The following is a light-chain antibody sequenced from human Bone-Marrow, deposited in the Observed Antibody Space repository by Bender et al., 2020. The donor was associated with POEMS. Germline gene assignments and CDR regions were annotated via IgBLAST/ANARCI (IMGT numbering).Light chain of an antibody. CDR1: SSDL. V-gene: IGLV2-23*03. J-gene: IGLJ1*01. Sequence: QSALTQPASVSGSPGQSITISCTGTSSDLVSWYQQHPGKAPELMIYEGSKRPSGVSTRFYGSKSGDTASLTISGLQAEDEADYYCCSFGPSGTFGYVFGTGTKVIVL. CDR2: EGS. CDR3: CSFGPSGTFGYV.